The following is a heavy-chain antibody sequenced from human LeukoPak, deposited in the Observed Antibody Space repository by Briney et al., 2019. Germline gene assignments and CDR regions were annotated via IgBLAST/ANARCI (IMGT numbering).Heavy chain of an antibody. CDR1: GFTFSSYA. CDR2: ISYDGSNK. CDR3: ARDPGGIFGVAGNYYFDY. V-gene: IGHV3-30-3*01. D-gene: IGHD3-3*01. Sequence: GGSLRLSCAASGFTFSSYAMHWVRQAPGKGLEWVAVISYDGSNKYYADSVKGRFTISRDNSKNTLYLQMNSLRAEDTAVYYCARDPGGIFGVAGNYYFDYWGQGTLVTVSS. J-gene: IGHJ4*02.